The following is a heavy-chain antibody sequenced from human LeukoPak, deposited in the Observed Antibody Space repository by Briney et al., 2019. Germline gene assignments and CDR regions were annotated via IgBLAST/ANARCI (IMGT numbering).Heavy chain of an antibody. J-gene: IGHJ4*02. CDR3: AIGDYGTFDY. V-gene: IGHV4-61*02. Sequence: PSQTLSLTCTVSGGSISSGSYYWSWIRQPAGKGLEWIGRIYTSGSTNHNPSLKSRVTISVDTSKNQFSLKLSSVTAADTAVYYCAIGDYGTFDYWGQGTLVTVSS. D-gene: IGHD4/OR15-4a*01. CDR2: IYTSGST. CDR1: GGSISSGSYY.